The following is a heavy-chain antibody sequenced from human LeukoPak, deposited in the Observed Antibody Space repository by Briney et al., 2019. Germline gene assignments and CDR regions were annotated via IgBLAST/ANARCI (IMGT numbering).Heavy chain of an antibody. J-gene: IGHJ6*03. Sequence: GGSLRLSCAASGFTFSSYWMHWVRQAPGKGLVWVSRINSDGSSTSYADSVKGRFTISRDNAKNTLYLQMNSLRAEDTAVYYCARDHRGSGSRYYYYYMDVWGKGTTATISS. D-gene: IGHD3-10*01. CDR3: ARDHRGSGSRYYYYYMDV. CDR1: GFTFSSYW. V-gene: IGHV3-74*01. CDR2: INSDGSST.